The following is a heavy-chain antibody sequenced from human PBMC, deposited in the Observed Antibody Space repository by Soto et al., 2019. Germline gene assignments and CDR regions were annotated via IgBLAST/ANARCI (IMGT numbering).Heavy chain of an antibody. CDR2: IIPILGIA. D-gene: IGHD2-2*01. CDR3: ATHPGGVVPAAIGVPTYFDY. CDR1: GGTFSSYT. V-gene: IGHV1-69*02. J-gene: IGHJ4*02. Sequence: GASVKVSCKDSGGTFSSYTISWVRQAPGQGLEWMGRIIPILGIANYAQKFQGRVTITADKSTSTAYMELSSLRSEDTAVYYCATHPGGVVPAAIGVPTYFDYWGQGTLVTVSS.